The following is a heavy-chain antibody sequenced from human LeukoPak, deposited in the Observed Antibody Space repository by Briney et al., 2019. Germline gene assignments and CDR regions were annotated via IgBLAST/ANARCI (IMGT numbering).Heavy chain of an antibody. Sequence: PGGSLRLSCAASGFTFSSYSMNWVRQAPGKGLEWVSSISSSSSYIYYADSVKGRFTISRDNAKNSLYLQMNSLRAEDTAVYYCARDAYYYGSGSSYYYYYMDVWGKGTTVTVSS. CDR3: ARDAYYYGSGSSYYYYYMDV. CDR2: ISSSSSYI. D-gene: IGHD3-10*01. J-gene: IGHJ6*03. V-gene: IGHV3-21*01. CDR1: GFTFSSYS.